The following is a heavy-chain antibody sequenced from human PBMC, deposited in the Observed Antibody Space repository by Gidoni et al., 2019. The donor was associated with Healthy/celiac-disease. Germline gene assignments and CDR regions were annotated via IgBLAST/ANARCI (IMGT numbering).Heavy chain of an antibody. CDR3: ARGSRYDYGDYFDY. CDR2: IIPIFGTA. Sequence: QVQLVQSGAEVKKPGSSVKVSCKASGGTLSSYAISWVRQAPGQGLEWMGGIIPIFGTANYAQKFQGRVTITADDSTSTAYMELSSLRSEDTAVYYCARGSRYDYGDYFDYWGQGTLVTVSS. V-gene: IGHV1-69*01. D-gene: IGHD4-17*01. CDR1: GGTLSSYA. J-gene: IGHJ4*02.